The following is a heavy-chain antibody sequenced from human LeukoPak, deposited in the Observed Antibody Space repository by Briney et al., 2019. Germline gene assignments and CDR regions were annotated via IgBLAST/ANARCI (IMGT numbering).Heavy chain of an antibody. D-gene: IGHD3-9*01. J-gene: IGHJ5*02. CDR3: AAESGDILTAIDP. CDR2: IVVGSGNT. V-gene: IGHV1-58*01. CDR1: GFTFTSSA. Sequence: GTSVKVSCKASGFTFTSSAVQWVRQARGQRLEWIGWIVVGSGNTNYAQKFQERVTITWDMSTSTAYMELSSLRSEDTAVYYCAAESGDILTAIDPWDQGTLVTVSS.